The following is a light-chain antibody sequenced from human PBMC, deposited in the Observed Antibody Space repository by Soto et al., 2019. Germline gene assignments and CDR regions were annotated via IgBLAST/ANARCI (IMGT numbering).Light chain of an antibody. CDR2: DVS. V-gene: IGKV1-5*01. Sequence: DIPMTQSPSTLSASVGDTVTITCRASQSVSDSLAWYQVKPGEAPKLLIFDVSNLETGVPSRFSGSGSGTEFSLTIRGLKPDDFATYYCQQYDYSRTFGPGTKVEIK. CDR3: QQYDYSRT. J-gene: IGKJ4*01. CDR1: QSVSDS.